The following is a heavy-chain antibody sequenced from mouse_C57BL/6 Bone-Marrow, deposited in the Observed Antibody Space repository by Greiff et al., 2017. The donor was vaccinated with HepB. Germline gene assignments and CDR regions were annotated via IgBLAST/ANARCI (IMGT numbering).Heavy chain of an antibody. CDR2: IRLKSDNYAT. V-gene: IGHV6-3*01. CDR1: GFTFSNYW. J-gene: IGHJ2*01. Sequence: EVKVEESGGGLVQPGGSMKLSCVASGFTFSNYWMNWVRQSPEKGLEWVAQIRLKSDNYATHYAESVKGRFTISRDDSKSSVYLQMNNLRAEDTGIYYCTGIDYYGSSLYYFDYWGQGTTLTVSS. D-gene: IGHD1-1*01. CDR3: TGIDYYGSSLYYFDY.